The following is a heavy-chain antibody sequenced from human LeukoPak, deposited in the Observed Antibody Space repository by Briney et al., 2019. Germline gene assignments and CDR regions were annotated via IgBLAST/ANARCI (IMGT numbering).Heavy chain of an antibody. V-gene: IGHV4-34*01. CDR1: GGSLSDYY. CDR3: ARVSGYDWESFYDY. CDR2: INHSGST. Sequence: SETLSLTCGVYGGSLSDYYWSWIRQPPGKGLEWIGEINHSGSTNYNPSLKSRVTISVDTSKNQFSLKLSSVTAADTAMYYCARVSGYDWESFYDYWGQGSLVTVSS. J-gene: IGHJ4*02. D-gene: IGHD5-12*01.